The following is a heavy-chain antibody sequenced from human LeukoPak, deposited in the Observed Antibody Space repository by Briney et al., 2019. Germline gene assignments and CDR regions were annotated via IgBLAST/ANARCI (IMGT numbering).Heavy chain of an antibody. CDR3: ARDGSGSYSPFFDY. Sequence: GGSLRLSCAASGFTFSSYSMNWVRQAPGKGLEWVSSISSSSSYIYYADSVKGRFTISRDNAKNSLYLQMNSLRAEDTAVYYCARDGSGSYSPFFDYWGQRTLVTVSS. V-gene: IGHV3-21*01. J-gene: IGHJ4*02. CDR2: ISSSSSYI. D-gene: IGHD3-10*01. CDR1: GFTFSSYS.